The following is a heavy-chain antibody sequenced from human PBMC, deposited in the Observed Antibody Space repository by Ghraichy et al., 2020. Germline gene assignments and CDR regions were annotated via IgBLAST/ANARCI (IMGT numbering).Heavy chain of an antibody. Sequence: SETLSLTCAVSGGSFSGYYWSWMLQPPGEGLEGIGEINHSGSTNYNPSLKSRVTTSVDTSKNQFSLMLSSVTAAATAVYYCSRGDVTVTTFLRRQVFRYWGQGTLVTVSS. D-gene: IGHD4-17*01. CDR3: SRGDVTVTTFLRRQVFRY. V-gene: IGHV4-34*01. CDR1: GGSFSGYY. CDR2: INHSGST. J-gene: IGHJ4*02.